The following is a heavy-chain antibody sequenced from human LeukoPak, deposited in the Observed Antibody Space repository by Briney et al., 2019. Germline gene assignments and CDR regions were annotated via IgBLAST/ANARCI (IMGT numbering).Heavy chain of an antibody. D-gene: IGHD2-2*01. CDR2: MNPNSGNT. CDR3: ARGGGVGYCSSTGCFDCFDP. J-gene: IGHJ5*02. CDR1: GYTFTSYD. Sequence: ASVKVSCKASGYTFTSYDINWVRQATGQGLEWMGWMNPNSGNTGYAQKFQGRVTITRNTSISTAYMELTSRRFEDTPVYSVARGGGVGYCSSTGCFDCFDPGGRGPLVPVP. V-gene: IGHV1-8*03.